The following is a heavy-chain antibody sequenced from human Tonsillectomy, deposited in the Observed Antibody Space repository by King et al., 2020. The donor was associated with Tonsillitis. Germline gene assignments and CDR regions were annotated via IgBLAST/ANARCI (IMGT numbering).Heavy chain of an antibody. CDR3: ASVYGGYTRAAFDC. J-gene: IGHJ4*02. V-gene: IGHV3-7*01. D-gene: IGHD5-12*01. CDR2: IKQDGSEL. Sequence: VQLVESGGGLVQPGGSLRLSCAASGFTFGSYWMNWVRQAPGKGLEWVANIKQDGSELYYVDSVKGRFPISRDNAKNSVYLQMNSLRAEDTAVYYCASVYGGYTRAAFDCWGQGTLVTVSS. CDR1: GFTFGSYW.